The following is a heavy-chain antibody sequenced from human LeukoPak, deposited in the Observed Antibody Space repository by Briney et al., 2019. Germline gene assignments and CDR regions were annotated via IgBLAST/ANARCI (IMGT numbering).Heavy chain of an antibody. CDR2: ISSSGSTI. V-gene: IGHV3-11*04. Sequence: WVSYISSSGSTIYYAASVKGRFTISRDNAKNSLYLQMNSLRAEDTAVYYCARYSSGLIDPWGQGTLVTVSS. D-gene: IGHD6-19*01. CDR3: ARYSSGLIDP. J-gene: IGHJ5*02.